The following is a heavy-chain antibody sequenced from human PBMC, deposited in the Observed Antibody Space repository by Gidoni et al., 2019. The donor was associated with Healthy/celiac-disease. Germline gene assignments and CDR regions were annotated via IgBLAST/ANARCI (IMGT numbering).Heavy chain of an antibody. CDR1: GFTFSSYA. J-gene: IGHJ4*02. Sequence: EVQLLESGGRFVQPGGSLRLTCAASGFTFSSYAMSWVRQAPGKGLEWVSAISVSGGSTYYEDSVKGRFAISIDNSKNTLYLQMNSLRAEDTAVYYCAKGTRGITMKHQIDYWGQGTLVTVSS. CDR2: ISVSGGST. D-gene: IGHD3-22*01. CDR3: AKGTRGITMKHQIDY. V-gene: IGHV3-23*01.